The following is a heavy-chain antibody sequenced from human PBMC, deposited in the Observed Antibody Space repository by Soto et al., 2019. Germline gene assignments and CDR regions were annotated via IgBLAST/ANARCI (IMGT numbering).Heavy chain of an antibody. J-gene: IGHJ5*02. CDR2: IYHSGNT. CDR3: EREYSSSAGWFDP. D-gene: IGHD6-6*01. V-gene: IGHV4-38-2*02. Sequence: PSETLSLTCAVSDYSIGRGYYWGWIRQPPGGGLEWIGSIYHSGNTHYNPSLKSRVTISVDTSKNQFSLKLKSVTAADTAVYFCEREYSSSAGWFDPWGQGAQVTVSS. CDR1: DYSIGRGYY.